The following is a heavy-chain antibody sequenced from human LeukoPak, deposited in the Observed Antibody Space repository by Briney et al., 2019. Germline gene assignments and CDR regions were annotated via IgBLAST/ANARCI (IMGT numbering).Heavy chain of an antibody. D-gene: IGHD5-12*01. Sequence: GGSLRLSCAASGFTFSRYWVSWVRQAPGKGLEWVANIKEDGSEKYYVDSVKGRFTISRDNAKNSLYLQINSLRAEDTAVYYCARAKYSDYWGQGTLVTVSS. CDR2: IKEDGSEK. CDR1: GFTFSRYW. CDR3: ARAKYSDY. V-gene: IGHV3-7*01. J-gene: IGHJ4*02.